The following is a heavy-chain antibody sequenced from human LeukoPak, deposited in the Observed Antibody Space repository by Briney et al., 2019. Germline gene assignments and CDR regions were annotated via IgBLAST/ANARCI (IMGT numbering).Heavy chain of an antibody. J-gene: IGHJ4*02. CDR2: INGDGSWT. CDR3: VSFCETY. D-gene: IGHD2-15*01. Sequence: GGSLRLSCAASGNYWMHWVRQAPGKGLVWVSHINGDGSWTTYADSVKGRYTISKDNAKNTVYLQMNNLRAEDTAVYYCVSFCETYWGRGTLVTVSS. CDR1: GNYW. V-gene: IGHV3-74*01.